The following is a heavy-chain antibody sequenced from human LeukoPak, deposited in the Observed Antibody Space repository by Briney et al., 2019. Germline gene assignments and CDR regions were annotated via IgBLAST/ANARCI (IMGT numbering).Heavy chain of an antibody. V-gene: IGHV3-21*01. CDR1: GFTFSSYA. CDR3: ARIRSGYFDY. CDR2: ISSSSSYI. Sequence: PGGSLRLSCAASGFTFSSYAMSWVRQAPGKGLEWVSSISSSSSYIYYADSVKGRFTISRDNAKNSLYLQMNSLRAEDTAVYYCARIRSGYFDYWGQGTLVTVSS. J-gene: IGHJ4*02. D-gene: IGHD3-3*01.